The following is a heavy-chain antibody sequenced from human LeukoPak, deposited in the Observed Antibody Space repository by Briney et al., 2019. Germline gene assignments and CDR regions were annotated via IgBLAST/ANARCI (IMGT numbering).Heavy chain of an antibody. V-gene: IGHV4-59*01. Sequence: PSETLSLTCTVSNGSFSTYYWSWIRQPPGKGLEWIGYMYYSGSTNYNPSLKSRVTMSVDTSNNQISLKMTSLTAADTAVYYCARAPAGQPYYYMDVWGKGTTVTVSS. D-gene: IGHD2-2*01. CDR2: MYYSGST. CDR1: NGSFSTYY. CDR3: ARAPAGQPYYYMDV. J-gene: IGHJ6*03.